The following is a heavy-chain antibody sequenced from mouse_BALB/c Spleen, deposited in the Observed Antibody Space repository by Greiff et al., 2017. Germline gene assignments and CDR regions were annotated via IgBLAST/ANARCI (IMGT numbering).Heavy chain of an antibody. Sequence: EVMLVESGGGLVQPGGSLKLSCAASGFTFSSYGMSWVRQTPDKRLELVATINSNGGSTYYPDSVKGRFTISRDNAKNTLFLQMSSLRYEDTAMYYCLRHRGDGYDVDYWGQGTTLTVSS. D-gene: IGHD2-2*01. CDR1: GFTFSSYG. CDR2: INSNGGST. CDR3: LRHRGDGYDVDY. J-gene: IGHJ2*01. V-gene: IGHV5-6-3*01.